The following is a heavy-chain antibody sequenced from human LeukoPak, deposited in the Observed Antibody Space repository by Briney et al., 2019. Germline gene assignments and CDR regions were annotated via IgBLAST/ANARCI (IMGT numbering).Heavy chain of an antibody. D-gene: IGHD2-15*01. Sequence: SETLSLTCTVSGGSISSYYWSWIRQPPGKGLEWVGYIFYSGTTDSNPSLKSRVTISVDTSKNQFSLKLSSVTAADTAVYYCARTYCSGGSCHFDYWGQGTLVTVSS. CDR2: IFYSGTT. V-gene: IGHV4-59*08. CDR3: ARTYCSGGSCHFDY. J-gene: IGHJ4*02. CDR1: GGSISSYY.